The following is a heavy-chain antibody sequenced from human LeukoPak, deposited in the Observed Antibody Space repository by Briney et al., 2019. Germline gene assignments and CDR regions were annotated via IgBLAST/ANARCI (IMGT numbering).Heavy chain of an antibody. J-gene: IGHJ4*02. D-gene: IGHD2-2*03. CDR2: ISDGGSYR. CDR3: ASFGISWISAY. Sequence: GGSLRLSCEASGFSFSRHWMHWIRQAPGKGLVWVARISDGGSYRSHVGSVEGRFTISRDNVRNILYLHMNDLRGEDTAVYYCASFGISWISAYWGQGTLATVSS. V-gene: IGHV3-74*01. CDR1: GFSFSRHW.